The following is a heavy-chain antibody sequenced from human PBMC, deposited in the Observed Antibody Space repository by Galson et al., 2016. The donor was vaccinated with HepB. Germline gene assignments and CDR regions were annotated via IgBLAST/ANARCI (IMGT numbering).Heavy chain of an antibody. D-gene: IGHD2/OR15-2a*01. CDR3: ATFLGPIS. CDR1: GDSVDSRRYL. CDR2: FYSSGGT. Sequence: SETLSLTCNVSGDSVDSRRYLWDWVRQAPGKGLEWIGSFYSSGGTHYNPSFESRATISVDTSKNHVSLHLTSVTAADTAVYYCATFLGPISWGQGTLVIVSS. V-gene: IGHV4-39*02. J-gene: IGHJ1*01.